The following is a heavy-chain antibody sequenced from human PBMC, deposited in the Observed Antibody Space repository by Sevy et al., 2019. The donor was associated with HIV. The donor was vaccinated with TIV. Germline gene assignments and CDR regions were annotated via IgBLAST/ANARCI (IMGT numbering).Heavy chain of an antibody. CDR3: AGENAWGRGYS. D-gene: IGHD1-26*01. CDR2: IYYNGHI. V-gene: IGHV4-59*08. CDR1: GGSITSLY. J-gene: IGHJ4*02. Sequence: SETLSLTCTVSGGSITSLYWNWIRQPPGKGLEWIANIYYNGHINYNPSLKSRVTLSLDTSKNQFSLRLSFVTAALTAMYYCAGENAWGRGYSWGQGTLVTVSS.